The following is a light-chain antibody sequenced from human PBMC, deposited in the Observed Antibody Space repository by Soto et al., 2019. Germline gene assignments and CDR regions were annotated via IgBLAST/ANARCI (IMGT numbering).Light chain of an antibody. Sequence: QSVLTQPASLSGSPGQSITISCTGTSSDIGNYDYVSWYQQHPGKAPKLIIYEVNNRPSGVSNRFSGSKSGNAASLTISGLQAEDEADYYCSSYTSSSTLYVFGTGTKVTVL. CDR1: SSDIGNYDY. CDR3: SSYTSSSTLYV. V-gene: IGLV2-14*01. CDR2: EVN. J-gene: IGLJ1*01.